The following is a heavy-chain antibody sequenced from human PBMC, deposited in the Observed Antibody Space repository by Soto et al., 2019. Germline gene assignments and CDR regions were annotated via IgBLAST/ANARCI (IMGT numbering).Heavy chain of an antibody. CDR1: GYAFTGYY. CDR3: ATRYSYVHF. D-gene: IGHD5-18*01. Sequence: GASVKVSCKPSGYAFTGYYIHWVRQAPGQGLEWMGWINPNSGDTNYAQKFQGRVTMTRDTSFSTAYTELSSLRSDDTAVYYCATRYSYVHFWGQGTLVTVSS. V-gene: IGHV1-2*02. CDR2: INPNSGDT. J-gene: IGHJ4*02.